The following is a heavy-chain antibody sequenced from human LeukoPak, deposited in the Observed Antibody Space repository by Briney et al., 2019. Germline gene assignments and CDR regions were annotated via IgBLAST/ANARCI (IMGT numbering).Heavy chain of an antibody. CDR1: GYAFTGSG. D-gene: IGHD2/OR15-2a*01. J-gene: IGHJ3*02. CDR3: ARGIDVSSSLPLDT. CDR2: SIVDNGNT. Sequence: AAGRVSCKASGYAFTGSGTGWWRRAPGQGRGGMGWSIVDNGNTNSAHTLQGRVTITTDTSTSTASMELRSLRSNAAAVYYCARGIDVSSSLPLDTWGQGTMVTVSS. V-gene: IGHV1-18*01.